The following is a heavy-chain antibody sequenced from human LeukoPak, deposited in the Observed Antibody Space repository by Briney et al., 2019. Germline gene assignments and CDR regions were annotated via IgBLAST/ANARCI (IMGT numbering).Heavy chain of an antibody. V-gene: IGHV3-7*01. CDR3: ARDGTAAGLYFDL. D-gene: IGHD6-13*01. J-gene: IGHJ4*01. CDR2: IRQDGSEK. Sequence: GGSLRLSCEVSGFTFTDYWMNWVRQAPGKGPEWVASIRQDGSEKTYVDSVKGRFTISRDNTKNSLSLQLNGLRAEDTAVYYCARDGTAAGLYFDLWGPGTLVTVSS. CDR1: GFTFTDYW.